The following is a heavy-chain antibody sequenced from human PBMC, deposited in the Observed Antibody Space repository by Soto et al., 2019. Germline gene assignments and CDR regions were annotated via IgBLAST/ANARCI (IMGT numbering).Heavy chain of an antibody. V-gene: IGHV4-39*01. CDR3: ARGYCSGGSCPKPFDY. Sequence: QLQLQESGPGLVKPSETLSLTCTVSGGSISSSSYYWGWIRQPPGKGLEWIGSIYYSGSTYYTPSLKSRVTISIATSKNQFSLKLSSVTAADTAVYYCARGYCSGGSCPKPFDYWGQGTLVTVSS. J-gene: IGHJ4*02. D-gene: IGHD2-15*01. CDR1: GGSISSSSYY. CDR2: IYYSGST.